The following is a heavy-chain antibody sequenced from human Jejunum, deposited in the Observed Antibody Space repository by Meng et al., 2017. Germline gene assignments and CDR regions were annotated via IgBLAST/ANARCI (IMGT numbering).Heavy chain of an antibody. J-gene: IGHJ1*01. CDR2: IYHGGTT. Sequence: QEPLQAAGPGLVKPSGTLSLTCSVSGGSVSSSNWWSWVRQTPGKGLEWIAEIYHGGTTYYNPSLKSRVTISLDTSKNQFSLNLRSVTAADTAVYYCAGKGVHVAAVYWGQGTLVTVSS. CDR3: AGKGVHVAAVY. D-gene: IGHD1-1*01. CDR1: GGSVSSSNW. V-gene: IGHV4-4*02.